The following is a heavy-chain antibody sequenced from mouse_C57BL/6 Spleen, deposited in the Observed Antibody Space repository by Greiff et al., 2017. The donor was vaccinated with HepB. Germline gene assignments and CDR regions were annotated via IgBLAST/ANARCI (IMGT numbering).Heavy chain of an antibody. J-gene: IGHJ4*01. CDR3: ARSYEYYYAMDY. D-gene: IGHD2-12*01. V-gene: IGHV14-2*01. Sequence: VQLQQSGAELVKPGASVKLSCTASGFNIKDYYMHWVKQRTEQGLEWIGRIDPEDGETEYAPKFQGKATITADTSSNTAYLQLSSLTSEDTAVYYCARSYEYYYAMDYWGQGTSVTVSS. CDR1: GFNIKDYY. CDR2: IDPEDGET.